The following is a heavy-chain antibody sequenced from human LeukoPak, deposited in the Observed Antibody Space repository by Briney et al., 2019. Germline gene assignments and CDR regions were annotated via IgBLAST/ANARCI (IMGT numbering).Heavy chain of an antibody. CDR2: IIPMFGTA. Sequence: CKASXGTFXSYAISWVRQAPGQGLEGMGRIIPMFGTANYAQKFQGRVKITTDESTSTAYMELSSLRSEDTAVYYCASAGYYYYYMDVWGKGTTVTVSS. D-gene: IGHD6-13*01. CDR3: ASAGYYYYYMDV. J-gene: IGHJ6*03. V-gene: IGHV1-69*05. CDR1: XGTFXSYA.